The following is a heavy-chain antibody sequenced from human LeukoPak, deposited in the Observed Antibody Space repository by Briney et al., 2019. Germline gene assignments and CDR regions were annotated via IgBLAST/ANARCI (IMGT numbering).Heavy chain of an antibody. Sequence: GGSLRLSCAASGFTFSNAWMSWVRQAPGKGLEWVSVIYSGGSTYYADSVKGRFTFSRDNSKNTVYLQMNSLRAEDTAVYYCARVGRWLQGDFDYWGQGTLVTVSS. CDR3: ARVGRWLQGDFDY. J-gene: IGHJ4*02. V-gene: IGHV3-66*01. D-gene: IGHD5-24*01. CDR2: IYSGGST. CDR1: GFTFSNAW.